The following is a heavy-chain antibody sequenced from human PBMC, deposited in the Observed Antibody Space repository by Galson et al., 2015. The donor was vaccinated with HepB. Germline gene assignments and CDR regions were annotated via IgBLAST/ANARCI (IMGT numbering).Heavy chain of an antibody. J-gene: IGHJ4*02. Sequence: SLRLSCAASGFTFSSYGMSWVRQAPGKGLEWVSVISGSGGSTYYTDSVKGRFTVSRDNSKNTLFLQMSSLRAEDTAVYYCAKAAKDCSSTSCYGGRGFDYWGQGILVTVSS. CDR3: AKAAKDCSSTSCYGGRGFDY. CDR2: ISGSGGST. CDR1: GFTFSSYG. D-gene: IGHD2-2*01. V-gene: IGHV3-23*01.